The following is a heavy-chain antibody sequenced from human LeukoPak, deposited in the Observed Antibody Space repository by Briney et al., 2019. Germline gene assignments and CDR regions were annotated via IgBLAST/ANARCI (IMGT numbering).Heavy chain of an antibody. V-gene: IGHV4-4*07. J-gene: IGHJ3*02. CDR1: GGSISSYY. Sequence: SETLSLTCTVSGGSISSYYWSWIRQPAGKGLEWIGRIYTSGSTNYNPSLKSRVTMSVDTSKNQFSPKLSSVTAADTAVYYCARMSYDFWSGYPLAFDIWGQGTMVTVSS. D-gene: IGHD3-3*01. CDR2: IYTSGST. CDR3: ARMSYDFWSGYPLAFDI.